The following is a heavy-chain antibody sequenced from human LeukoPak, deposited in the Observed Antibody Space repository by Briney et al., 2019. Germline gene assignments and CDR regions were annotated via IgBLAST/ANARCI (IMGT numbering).Heavy chain of an antibody. D-gene: IGHD4-17*01. CDR1: GGSISSRSYL. CDR2: VYYSGTS. CDR3: ARGMRWNDYGDYGPLDY. V-gene: IGHV4-39*01. J-gene: IGHJ4*02. Sequence: SETLSLTCTVSGGSISSRSYLWGWIRQSPGKGLEWIGSVYYSGTSYYNPSLRGRVTISVDTSKNQFSLRLNSVTARDAAVYYCARGMRWNDYGDYGPLDYWGQGTLVTVSS.